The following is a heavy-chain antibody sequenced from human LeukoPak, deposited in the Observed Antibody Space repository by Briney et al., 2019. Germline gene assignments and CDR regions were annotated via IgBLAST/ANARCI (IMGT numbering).Heavy chain of an antibody. CDR2: ISISSSTI. CDR1: GFTFSSHN. V-gene: IGHV3-48*01. CDR3: AREGYCSGSTCPDY. Sequence: GGSLRLSCAVSGFTFSSHNMNWVRQAPGKGLEWVSYISISSSTIYYADSVKGRFTISRDNAKNSLYLQMNSLRAEDTAVYYCAREGYCSGSTCPDYWGQGTPVTVSS. D-gene: IGHD2-15*01. J-gene: IGHJ4*02.